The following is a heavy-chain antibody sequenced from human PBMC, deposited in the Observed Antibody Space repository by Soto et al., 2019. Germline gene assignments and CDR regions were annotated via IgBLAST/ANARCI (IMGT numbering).Heavy chain of an antibody. Sequence: ASVKVSCKASGHTLTGNYTHWVRQAPGQGLEWMGWISAYNGNTNYAQKLQGRVTMTTDTSTSTAYMELRSLRSDDTAVYYCARDPSPDIVLAHWGQGTLVTVSS. CDR1: GHTLTGNY. J-gene: IGHJ4*02. V-gene: IGHV1-18*01. CDR2: ISAYNGNT. D-gene: IGHD2-8*02. CDR3: ARDPSPDIVLAH.